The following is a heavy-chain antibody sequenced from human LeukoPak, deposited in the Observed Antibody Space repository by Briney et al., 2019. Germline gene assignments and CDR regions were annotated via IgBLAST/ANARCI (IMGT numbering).Heavy chain of an antibody. J-gene: IGHJ6*02. CDR1: GYTFTSYD. CDR2: MNPNSGNT. Sequence: ASVKVSCKASGYTFTSYDINWVRQATGQGLEWMGWMNPNSGNTGYAQKFQGRVTMTRNTSISTAYMELSSLRSEDTAVYYCARDHGVPAAMGYYYYGMGVWGQGTTVTVSS. CDR3: ARDHGVPAAMGYYYYGMGV. V-gene: IGHV1-8*01. D-gene: IGHD2-2*01.